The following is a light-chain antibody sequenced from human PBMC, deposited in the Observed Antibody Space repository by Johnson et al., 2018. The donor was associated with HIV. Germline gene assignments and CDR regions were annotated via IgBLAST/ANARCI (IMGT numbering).Light chain of an antibody. CDR2: DNN. CDR1: SSNIGNNY. J-gene: IGLJ1*01. Sequence: QSVLTQPPSVSAAPGQKVTSSCSGSSSNIGNNYVSWYQQLPGTAPKLLIYDNNKRPSGIPDRFSGSKSGTSATLGITGLQTGDEAGYYCGTWDSRLNVYLFGPGTKVTVL. V-gene: IGLV1-51*01. CDR3: GTWDSRLNVYL.